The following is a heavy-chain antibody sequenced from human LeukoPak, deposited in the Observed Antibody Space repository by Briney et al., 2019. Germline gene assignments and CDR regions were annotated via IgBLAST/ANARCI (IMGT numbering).Heavy chain of an antibody. D-gene: IGHD3-10*01. CDR2: ISSGSTYI. J-gene: IGHJ4*02. CDR3: AREQSHYTSGSYYNVLDY. Sequence: GKSLRLSCAASGFTFSTYSMTWVRQAPGKGLEWVSSISSGSTYIYYADSMKGRFTISRDNAKNSLYLQMNSLRAEDTAVYYCAREQSHYTSGSYYNVLDYWGQGTLVTVSS. CDR1: GFTFSTYS. V-gene: IGHV3-21*01.